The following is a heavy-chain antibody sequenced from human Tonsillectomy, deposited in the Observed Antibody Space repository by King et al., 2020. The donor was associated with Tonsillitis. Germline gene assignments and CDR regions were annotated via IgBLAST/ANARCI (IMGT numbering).Heavy chain of an antibody. CDR3: ARGGRVVVPAASAPVVDP. D-gene: IGHD2-2*01. CDR2: INHSGST. Sequence: HVQLQQWGAGLLKPSETLSLTCAVYGGSFSGYYWSWIRQPPGKGLEWIGEINHSGSTNYNPSLKSRVTISVDTSKNQFSLKLSSVTAADTAVYYCARGGRVVVPAASAPVVDPWGQGTLVTVSS. V-gene: IGHV4-34*01. CDR1: GGSFSGYY. J-gene: IGHJ5*02.